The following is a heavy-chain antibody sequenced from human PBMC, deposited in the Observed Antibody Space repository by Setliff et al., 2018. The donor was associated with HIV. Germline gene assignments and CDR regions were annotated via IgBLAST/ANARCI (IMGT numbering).Heavy chain of an antibody. V-gene: IGHV1-2*06. CDR3: AREFGAGIRQIVAGEFYYMDV. Sequence: GASVKVSCKASGYTFTAYYRHWVRQAPGQGLEWMGRINPNNGETNYAQKFQGRVTMTRDTSISTAYMELSRLRSDDTAVYYCAREFGAGIRQIVAGEFYYMDVWGKGTTVTVSS. CDR2: INPNNGET. J-gene: IGHJ6*03. CDR1: GYTFTAYY. D-gene: IGHD5-12*01.